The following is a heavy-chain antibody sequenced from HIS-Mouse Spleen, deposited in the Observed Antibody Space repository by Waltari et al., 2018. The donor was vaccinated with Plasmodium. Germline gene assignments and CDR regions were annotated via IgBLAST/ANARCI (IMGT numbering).Heavy chain of an antibody. V-gene: IGHV4-34*01. CDR1: GGSFSGYY. D-gene: IGHD3-10*01. Sequence: QVQLQQWGAGLLKPSETLSLTRAVYGGSFSGYYWSWIRKPPGQGLEWIGEINHSGSTNYNPSLKSRVTISVDTSKNQFSLKLSSVTAADTAVYYCARGLRGHYWYFDLWGRGTLVTVSS. CDR3: ARGLRGHYWYFDL. J-gene: IGHJ2*01. CDR2: INHSGST.